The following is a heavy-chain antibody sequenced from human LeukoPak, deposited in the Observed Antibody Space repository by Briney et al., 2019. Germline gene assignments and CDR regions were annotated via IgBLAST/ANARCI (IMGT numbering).Heavy chain of an antibody. Sequence: SETLCLTCTVSGGSISSHYWSWIRQPPGKGLEWIGYIYYSGSTNYNPSLKSRVTISVDTSKNQFSLKLSSVTAADTAVYYCARRPSDYDFWSGYFDYWGQGTLVTVSS. V-gene: IGHV4-59*11. CDR3: ARRPSDYDFWSGYFDY. D-gene: IGHD3-3*01. CDR1: GGSISSHY. J-gene: IGHJ4*02. CDR2: IYYSGST.